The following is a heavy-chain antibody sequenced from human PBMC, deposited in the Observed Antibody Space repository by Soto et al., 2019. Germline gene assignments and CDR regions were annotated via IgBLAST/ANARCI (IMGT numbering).Heavy chain of an antibody. Sequence: ASVKVSCKASGYTFTSYGISWVRQAPGRGLEWMGWISAYNGNTNYAQKLQGRVTMTTDTSTSTAYMELRSLRSDDTAVYYCAREPYGDSTVVSFDYWGQGTLVTVSS. V-gene: IGHV1-18*01. CDR1: GYTFTSYG. J-gene: IGHJ4*02. CDR3: AREPYGDSTVVSFDY. CDR2: ISAYNGNT. D-gene: IGHD4-17*01.